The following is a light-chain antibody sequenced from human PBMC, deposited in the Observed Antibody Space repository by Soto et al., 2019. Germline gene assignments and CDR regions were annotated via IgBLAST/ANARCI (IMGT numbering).Light chain of an antibody. J-gene: IGKJ1*01. CDR1: QSVSSSY. Sequence: EIVLTQSPGTLSLSPGERATLSCRASQSVSSSYLAWYQQKPGQAPRLLIYGASSRATGIPDRFSGSGSWTDFTITISRLEPEDFAVYYCQQYGSSSWTFGQGTKVEIK. CDR2: GAS. V-gene: IGKV3-20*01. CDR3: QQYGSSSWT.